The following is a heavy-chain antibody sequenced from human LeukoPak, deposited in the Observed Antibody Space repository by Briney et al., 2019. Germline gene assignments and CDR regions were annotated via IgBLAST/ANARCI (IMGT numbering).Heavy chain of an antibody. V-gene: IGHV3-20*04. CDR1: GFTFDDYG. Sequence: GGSLRLSCAASGFTFDDYGMSWVRQAPGKGLEWVSGINWNGGSTGYADSVKGRFTISRDNAKNSLYLHMNGLRAEDTAVYYCARDKLMGDSYFVYWGQGSLVTVSS. J-gene: IGHJ4*02. D-gene: IGHD2-21*02. CDR3: ARDKLMGDSYFVY. CDR2: INWNGGST.